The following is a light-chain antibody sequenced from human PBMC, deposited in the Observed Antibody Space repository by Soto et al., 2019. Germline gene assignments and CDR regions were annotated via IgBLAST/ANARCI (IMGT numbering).Light chain of an antibody. CDR2: NNN. CDR1: SSSIGSNS. V-gene: IGLV1-44*01. CDR3: AGWDDSLNVRNVV. J-gene: IGLJ2*01. Sequence: QSVLTQPLSASGTPGQRVTIFCSGSSSSIGSNSVSWYQQVPGAAPKLLIHNNNERPSGVPDRFSGSKSGTSASLAISGLQSEDEANYYCAGWDDSLNVRNVVFGGGTKLTVL.